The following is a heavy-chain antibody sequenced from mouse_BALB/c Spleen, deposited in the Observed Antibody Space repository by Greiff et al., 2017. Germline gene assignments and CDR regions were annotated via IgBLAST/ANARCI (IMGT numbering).Heavy chain of an antibody. CDR1: GFTFSNYW. CDR2: IRLKSNNYAT. Sequence: EVKVEESGGGLVQPGGSMKLSCVASGFTFSNYWMNWVRQSPEKGLEWVAEIRLKSNNYATHYAESAKGRFTISRDDSKSSVYLQMNNLRAEDTGIYYCTRRGGSYWYFDVWGAGTTVTVSS. J-gene: IGHJ1*01. V-gene: IGHV6-6*02. CDR3: TRRGGSYWYFDV. D-gene: IGHD1-1*01.